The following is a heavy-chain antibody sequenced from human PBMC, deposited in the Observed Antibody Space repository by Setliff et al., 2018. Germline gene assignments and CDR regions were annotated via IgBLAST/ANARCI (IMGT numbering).Heavy chain of an antibody. CDR2: VYTSGST. Sequence: SETLSLTCTVYGGSFTGYYWSWFRQVPGKGLEWIGRVYTSGSTNYNPSLKSRVTMSVDTSKNQFSLKLSSVTAADTAVYYCARGIITMVRGVITFSYYFDYWGQGTLVTVSS. CDR3: ARGIITMVRGVITFSYYFDY. CDR1: GGSFTGYY. D-gene: IGHD3-10*01. J-gene: IGHJ4*02. V-gene: IGHV4-59*10.